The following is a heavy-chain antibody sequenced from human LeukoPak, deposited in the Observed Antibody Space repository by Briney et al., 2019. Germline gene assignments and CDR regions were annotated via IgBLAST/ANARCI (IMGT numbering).Heavy chain of an antibody. CDR3: AIVDRYHFYLDV. D-gene: IGHD3/OR15-3a*01. V-gene: IGHV1-69*05. CDR2: IFPIFGTP. J-gene: IGHJ6*03. CDR1: GGTFRTYS. Sequence: SVKVSCKASGGTFRTYSVTWVRQAPGQGLEWMGGIFPIFGTPNYAQKFQGRVKVTTDDATGTAYMELSSLMSEDTAIYYWAIVDRYHFYLDVWGKGTPVTVSS.